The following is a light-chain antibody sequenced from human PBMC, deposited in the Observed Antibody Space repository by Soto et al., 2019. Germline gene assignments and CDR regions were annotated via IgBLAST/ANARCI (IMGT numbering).Light chain of an antibody. CDR3: QQYNNWPVT. CDR2: DTS. V-gene: IGKV3D-15*01. J-gene: IGKJ2*01. CDR1: QSVSSN. Sequence: EIVLTQSPATLSLSPGESATLSCRASQSVSSNLAWYQQKPGQAPRLLIYDTSTRATGVPARFSGSGSGTAFTLTISSLQSEDFAVYYCQQYNNWPVTFGQGTKVDIK.